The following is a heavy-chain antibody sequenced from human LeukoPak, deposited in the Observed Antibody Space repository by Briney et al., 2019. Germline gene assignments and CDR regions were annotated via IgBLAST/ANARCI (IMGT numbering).Heavy chain of an antibody. Sequence: APVKVSCKASGGTFSSYAISWVRQAPGQGLEWMGRIIPILGIANYAQKFQGRVTITADKSTSTAYMELSSLRSEDTAVYYCARAETVTAPFDYWGQGTLVTVSS. D-gene: IGHD4-4*01. V-gene: IGHV1-69*04. CDR1: GGTFSSYA. CDR2: IIPILGIA. CDR3: ARAETVTAPFDY. J-gene: IGHJ4*02.